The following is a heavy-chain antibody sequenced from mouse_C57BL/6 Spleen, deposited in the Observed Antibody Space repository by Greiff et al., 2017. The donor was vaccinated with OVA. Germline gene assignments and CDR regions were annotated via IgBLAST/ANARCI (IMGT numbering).Heavy chain of an antibody. CDR2: ISSGSSTI. J-gene: IGHJ3*01. CDR3: ARDYDGYYVPAY. D-gene: IGHD2-3*01. Sequence: EVQVVESGGGLVKPGGSLKLSCAASGFTFSDYGMHWVRQAPEKGLEWVAYISSGSSTIYYADTVKGRFTISRDNAKNTLFLQMTSLRSEDTAMYYCARDYDGYYVPAYWGQGTLVTVSA. CDR1: GFTFSDYG. V-gene: IGHV5-17*01.